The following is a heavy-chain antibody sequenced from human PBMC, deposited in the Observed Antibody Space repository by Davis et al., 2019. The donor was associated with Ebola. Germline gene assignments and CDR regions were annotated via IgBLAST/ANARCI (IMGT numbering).Heavy chain of an antibody. V-gene: IGHV3-21*01. Sequence: GGSLRLSCAASGFTSSGFTFSDYDMNWVRQAPGKGVEWVSTISKTSVYTYYAESVKGRFTISRDNAKNSLYLQMDGLRVEDTAVYYCASGLDYWGQGSLVTVSS. CDR1: GFTSSGFTFSDYD. J-gene: IGHJ4*02. CDR3: ASGLDY. CDR2: ISKTSVYT.